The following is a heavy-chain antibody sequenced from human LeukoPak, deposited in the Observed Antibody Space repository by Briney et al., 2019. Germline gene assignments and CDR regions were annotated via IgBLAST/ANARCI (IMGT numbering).Heavy chain of an antibody. D-gene: IGHD1-26*01. CDR2: IIPIFGTA. Sequence: SVKVSRKASGGTFSSYAISWVRQAPGQGLEWMGGIIPIFGTANYAQKFQGRVTITADESTSTAYMELSSLRSEDTAVYYCARGDGSSHLPYDYWGQGTLVTVSS. J-gene: IGHJ4*02. V-gene: IGHV1-69*01. CDR1: GGTFSSYA. CDR3: ARGDGSSHLPYDY.